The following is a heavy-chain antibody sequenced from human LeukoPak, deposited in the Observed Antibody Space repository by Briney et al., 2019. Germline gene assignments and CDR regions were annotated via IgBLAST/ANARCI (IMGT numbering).Heavy chain of an antibody. CDR1: GYTFTSYA. Sequence: ASVKVSCKASGYTFTSYAIHWVRQAPGQRLEWMGWINAGNEKTKYSREFQGRVSITRDTSANTAYMELSSLTSEDMAVYYCARGLSNAFDIWGQGTMVTVSS. CDR3: ARGLSNAFDI. V-gene: IGHV1-3*03. CDR2: INAGNEKT. J-gene: IGHJ3*02.